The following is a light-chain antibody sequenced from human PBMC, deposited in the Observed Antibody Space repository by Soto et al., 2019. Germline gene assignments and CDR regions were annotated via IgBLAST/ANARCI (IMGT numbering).Light chain of an antibody. CDR3: QQSST. Sequence: EIVLTQSPGTLSLSPGERATLSCRASQSVSSSYLAWYQQKPGQAPRLLIYGASSRATGIPDRFSGSGSGTDFTLTISRLEPEDSAVYYYQQSSTFGQGTKLEIK. CDR2: GAS. J-gene: IGKJ2*02. V-gene: IGKV3-20*01. CDR1: QSVSSSY.